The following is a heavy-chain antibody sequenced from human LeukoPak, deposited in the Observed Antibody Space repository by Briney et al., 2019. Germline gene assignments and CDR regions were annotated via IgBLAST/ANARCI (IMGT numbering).Heavy chain of an antibody. CDR3: ARDSSHNWNDGGGIDY. D-gene: IGHD1-20*01. Sequence: ASVKVSCKASGYTFTSYGISWVRQAPGQGLEWMGWISAYNGNTNYAQKLQGRVTMTTDTSTSTAYKELRSLRSDDTAVYYCARDSSHNWNDGGGIDYWGQGTLVTVSS. J-gene: IGHJ4*02. V-gene: IGHV1-18*01. CDR1: GYTFTSYG. CDR2: ISAYNGNT.